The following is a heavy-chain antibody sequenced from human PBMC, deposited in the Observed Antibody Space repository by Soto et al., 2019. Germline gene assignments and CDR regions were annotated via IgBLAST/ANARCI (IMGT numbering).Heavy chain of an antibody. D-gene: IGHD3-16*01. CDR3: ARVEYTYNYRGLDY. V-gene: IGHV4-34*01. CDR1: GGSFRGYY. Sequence: QVQLQQWGTGLLKPSETLSLTCAVYGGSFRGYYWTWIRQPPGKGLGWIGEIDHSGSTNYNPSLKSRVTISVDTSKNQFSLRLASVTAADTAVYYSARVEYTYNYRGLDYWGQGTLVTVSS. J-gene: IGHJ4*02. CDR2: IDHSGST.